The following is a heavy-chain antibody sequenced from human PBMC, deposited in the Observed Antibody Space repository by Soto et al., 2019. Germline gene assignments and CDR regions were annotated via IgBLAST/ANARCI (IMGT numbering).Heavy chain of an antibody. CDR2: INSDGSNT. CDR1: GFTFSSFW. CDR3: ARGGVPAAMSY. D-gene: IGHD2-2*01. J-gene: IGHJ4*02. Sequence: EVQLVESGGGLVQPGGSLRLSCAASGFTFSSFWMHSVRQAPGEGLVWVSRINSDGSNTNYADSVKGRFTISRDNAKNTLYLQMNSLRAEDTAVYYCARGGVPAAMSYWGQGTLVTVSS. V-gene: IGHV3-74*01.